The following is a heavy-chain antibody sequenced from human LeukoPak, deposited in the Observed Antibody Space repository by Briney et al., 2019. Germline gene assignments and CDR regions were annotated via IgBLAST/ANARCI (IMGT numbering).Heavy chain of an antibody. D-gene: IGHD1-1*01. Sequence: GGSLRLSCAASGFTFSSYEMNWVRQAPGKGLEWVSNISSSGSTIYYADSVKGRFTISRDNAKNSLYLQMNSLRAEDTAVYYCARVSVVYNKFDYWGQGTLVTVSS. CDR3: ARVSVVYNKFDY. J-gene: IGHJ4*02. V-gene: IGHV3-48*03. CDR2: ISSSGSTI. CDR1: GFTFSSYE.